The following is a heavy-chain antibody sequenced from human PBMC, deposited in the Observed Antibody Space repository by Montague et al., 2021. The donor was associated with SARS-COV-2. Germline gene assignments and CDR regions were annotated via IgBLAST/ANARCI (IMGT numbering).Heavy chain of an antibody. CDR2: IWYDGSNK. D-gene: IGHD3-22*01. CDR1: GFTFSSYA. V-gene: IGHV3-33*08. CDR3: ARDLVGGYYYFDY. J-gene: IGHJ4*02. Sequence: SLRLSCAASGFTFSSYAMHWVRQAPGKGLEWVAVIWYDGSNKYYADSVKGRFTISRDNSKNTLYLQMNSLRAEDTAVYYCARDLVGGYYYFDYWGQGTLVTVSS.